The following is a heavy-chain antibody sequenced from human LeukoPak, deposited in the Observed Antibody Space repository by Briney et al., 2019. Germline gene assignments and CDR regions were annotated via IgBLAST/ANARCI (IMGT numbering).Heavy chain of an antibody. CDR3: AKTLIAA. V-gene: IGHV3-23*01. CDR2: ISGSGGST. CDR1: GFTFSINA. J-gene: IGHJ4*02. D-gene: IGHD6-25*01. Sequence: QPGGSLRLSCAASGFTFSINAMSWARQARGRGLEWVSAISGSGGSTYYAASVKGRFTIYRDNSKNTLYLQMTSLGAEDTAVYYCAKTLIAAWGQGTLVTVSS.